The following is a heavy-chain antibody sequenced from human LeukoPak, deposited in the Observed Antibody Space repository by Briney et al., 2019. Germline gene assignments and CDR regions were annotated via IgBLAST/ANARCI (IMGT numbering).Heavy chain of an antibody. V-gene: IGHV4-61*01. D-gene: IGHD3-10*01. CDR3: ARGGWFGEPYTNWFDP. CDR1: GYSISSSYY. J-gene: IGHJ5*02. CDR2: IYYSGST. Sequence: SETLSLTCTVSGYSISSSYYWSWIRQPPGKGLEWIGYIYYSGSTNYNPSLKSRVTISVDTSKNQFSLKLSSVTAADTAVYYCARGGWFGEPYTNWFDPWGQGTLVTVSS.